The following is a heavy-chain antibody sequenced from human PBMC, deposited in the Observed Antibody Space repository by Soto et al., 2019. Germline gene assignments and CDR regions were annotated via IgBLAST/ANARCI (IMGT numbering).Heavy chain of an antibody. CDR2: ISAYNGNI. D-gene: IGHD3-9*01. Sequence: ASVKVSCKASGYTFTSYGISCVRQAPGQGLEWMGWISAYNGNINYAQKLQGRVTMTTDTSTSTAYMELRSLRSDDTAVYYCARDSDYDILTGYWAPPDYWGQGTLVTVSS. J-gene: IGHJ4*02. CDR3: ARDSDYDILTGYWAPPDY. V-gene: IGHV1-18*01. CDR1: GYTFTSYG.